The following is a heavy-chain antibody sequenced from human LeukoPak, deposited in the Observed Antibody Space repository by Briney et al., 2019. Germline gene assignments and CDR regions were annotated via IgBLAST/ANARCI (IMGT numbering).Heavy chain of an antibody. CDR2: IHYSGST. CDR3: ARVDPYYFDY. J-gene: IGHJ4*02. CDR1: GGSISRYL. V-gene: IGHV4-59*01. Sequence: SETLSLTCTVSGGSISRYLWSWIRQPPGKGLEWIGNIHYSGSTNYHPSLKSRVTISVDTSKNQFSLKLSSVTAADTAVYYYARVDPYYFDYWGQGTLVTVSS.